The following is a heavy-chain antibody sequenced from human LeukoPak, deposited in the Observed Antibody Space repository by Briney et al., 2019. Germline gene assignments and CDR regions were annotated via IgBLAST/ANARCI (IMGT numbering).Heavy chain of an antibody. V-gene: IGHV3-43*02. J-gene: IGHJ4*02. CDR3: SEGLLDGGETWDTAMVDH. CDR2: ISGDGGST. D-gene: IGHD5-18*01. Sequence: GGSLRLSSAASGFTFDDYAMHWVRQAPGKGLEWVSLISGDGGSTYYADSVKGRFTISRDNSKNSLYLQMTGLRTEDTALYYCSEGLLDGGETWDTAMVDHWGQGTLVTVSS. CDR1: GFTFDDYA.